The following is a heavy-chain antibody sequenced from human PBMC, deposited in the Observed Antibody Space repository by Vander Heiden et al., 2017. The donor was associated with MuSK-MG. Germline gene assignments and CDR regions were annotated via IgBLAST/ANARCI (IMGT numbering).Heavy chain of an antibody. J-gene: IGHJ3*02. CDR3: ANIAARTVDAFDI. Sequence: QVQLVQSRAEVKKPGASVKVSCNAYGYTFTGYYMHWVRQAPGQGLEWMGWINPNSGGTNYAQKFQGRVTMTRDTSISTAYMELSRLRSDDTAVYYCANIAARTVDAFDIWGQGTMVTVSS. CDR2: INPNSGGT. V-gene: IGHV1-2*02. CDR1: GYTFTGYY. D-gene: IGHD6-6*01.